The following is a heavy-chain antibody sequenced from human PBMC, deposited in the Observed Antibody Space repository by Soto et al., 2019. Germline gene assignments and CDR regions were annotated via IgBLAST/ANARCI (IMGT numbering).Heavy chain of an antibody. CDR3: AVAMVREILIFESSGMHV. D-gene: IGHD5-18*01. CDR2: IIPNFDTP. CDR1: GGSFNNYA. Sequence: QVHLVQSGAEVKKPGSSVKVSCKTSGGSFNNYAVSWVRQAPGQGLEWMGGIIPNFDTPNYAQKFQDRVTIIAEEYTSTVYMELRSLRSNDTAVYYCAVAMVREILIFESSGMHVWGQGTTVIVSS. J-gene: IGHJ6*02. V-gene: IGHV1-69*01.